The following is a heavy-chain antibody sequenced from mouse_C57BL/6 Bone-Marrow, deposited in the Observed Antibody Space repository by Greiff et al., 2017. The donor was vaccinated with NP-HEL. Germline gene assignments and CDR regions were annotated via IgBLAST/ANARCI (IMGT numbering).Heavy chain of an antibody. Sequence: VKLQESGAELVRPGTSVKMSCKASGYTFTNYWIGWAKQRPGHGLEWIGDIYPGGGYTNYNEKFKGKATLTADKSSSTAYMQFSSLTSEDSAIYYCARSNWDDAFAYWGQGTLVTVSA. J-gene: IGHJ3*01. CDR2: IYPGGGYT. CDR3: ARSNWDDAFAY. D-gene: IGHD4-1*01. CDR1: GYTFTNYW. V-gene: IGHV1-63*01.